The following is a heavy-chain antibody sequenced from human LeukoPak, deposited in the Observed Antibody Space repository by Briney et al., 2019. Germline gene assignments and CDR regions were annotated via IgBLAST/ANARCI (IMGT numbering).Heavy chain of an antibody. D-gene: IGHD3-10*01. J-gene: IGHJ4*02. CDR3: ARVDYYGSGFFDY. Sequence: SETLSLTCAVSGYSISSGYYWGWIRQPPGKGLEWIGSIYHSGSTYYNPSLKSRVTISVDTSKNQFSLTLSSVTAADTAVYYCARVDYYGSGFFDYWGQGTLVTVSS. CDR2: IYHSGST. CDR1: GYSISSGYY. V-gene: IGHV4-38-2*01.